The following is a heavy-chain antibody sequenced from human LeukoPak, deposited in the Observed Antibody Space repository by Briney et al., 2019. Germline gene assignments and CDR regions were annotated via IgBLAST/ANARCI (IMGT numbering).Heavy chain of an antibody. Sequence: GGSLRLSCAASGFTFTSYSMNWVRQAPGKGLEWVSYISISSSNIYYGDSVKGRFTISRDNAKNSVYLQMSSLRDEDTVVYYCARELGYCSGTTCSVHYYGMDVWGQGTTVTVSS. J-gene: IGHJ6*02. CDR2: ISISSSNI. CDR1: GFTFTSYS. D-gene: IGHD2-2*01. CDR3: ARELGYCSGTTCSVHYYGMDV. V-gene: IGHV3-48*02.